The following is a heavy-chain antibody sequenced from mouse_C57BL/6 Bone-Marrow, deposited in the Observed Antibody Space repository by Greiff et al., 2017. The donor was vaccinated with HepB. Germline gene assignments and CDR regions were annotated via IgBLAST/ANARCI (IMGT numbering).Heavy chain of an antibody. Sequence: QVQLQQPGAELVKPGASVKLSCKASGYTFTSYWMHWVKQRPGQGLEWIGMIHPNSGSTNYNEKFKSKATLTVDKSSSTAYMQLSSLTSEDSAVYYCANYYGSSYTGGYWGRGTTLTVSS. V-gene: IGHV1-64*01. J-gene: IGHJ2*01. CDR3: ANYYGSSYTGGY. CDR2: IHPNSGST. D-gene: IGHD1-1*01. CDR1: GYTFTSYW.